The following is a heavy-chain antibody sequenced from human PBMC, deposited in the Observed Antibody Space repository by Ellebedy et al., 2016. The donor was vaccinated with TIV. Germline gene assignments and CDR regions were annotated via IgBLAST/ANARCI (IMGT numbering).Heavy chain of an antibody. CDR3: AREDIVASYYFDY. CDR1: RGTFSSYA. D-gene: IGHD5-12*01. J-gene: IGHJ4*02. Sequence: SVKVSXKASRGTFSSYAISWVRQAPGQGLEWMGRIIPILGIANYAQKFQGRVTITADKSTSTAYMELSSLRSEDTAVYYCAREDIVASYYFDYWGQGTLVTVSS. V-gene: IGHV1-69*04. CDR2: IIPILGIA.